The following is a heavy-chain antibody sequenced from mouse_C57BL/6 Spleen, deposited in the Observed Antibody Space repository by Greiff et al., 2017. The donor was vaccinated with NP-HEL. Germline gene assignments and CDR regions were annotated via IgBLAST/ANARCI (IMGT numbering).Heavy chain of an antibody. V-gene: IGHV1-80*01. CDR2: IYPGDGDT. D-gene: IGHD2-5*01. Sequence: VQLQQSGAELVKPGASVKISCKASGYAFSSYWMNWVKQRPGKGLEWIGQIYPGDGDTNYNGKFKGKATLTADKSSSTAYMQLSSLTSEDSAVYFCAREEDSNYLYAMDYWGQGTSVTVSS. J-gene: IGHJ4*01. CDR1: GYAFSSYW. CDR3: AREEDSNYLYAMDY.